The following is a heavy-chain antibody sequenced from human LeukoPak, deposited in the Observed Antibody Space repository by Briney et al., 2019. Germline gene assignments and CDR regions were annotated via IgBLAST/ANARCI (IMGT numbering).Heavy chain of an antibody. V-gene: IGHV4-34*01. Sequence: SGTLSLTCAVYGGSFSGYYWSWIRQPPGKGLEWIGEINHSGSTNYNPSLKSRVTISVDTSKNQFSLKLSSVTAADTAVYYCARGGVWFGESHWGQGTLVTVSS. J-gene: IGHJ4*02. D-gene: IGHD3-10*01. CDR3: ARGGVWFGESH. CDR1: GGSFSGYY. CDR2: INHSGST.